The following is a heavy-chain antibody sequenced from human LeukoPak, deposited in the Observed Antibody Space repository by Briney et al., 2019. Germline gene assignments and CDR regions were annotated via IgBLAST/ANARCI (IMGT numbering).Heavy chain of an antibody. J-gene: IGHJ5*02. D-gene: IGHD3-16*02. CDR1: GGSFSGYY. Sequence: SETLSLTCAVYGGSFSGYYGSWIRQPPGKGLEWIGEINHSGSTNYNPSLKSRVTISVDTSKNQFSLKLSSVTAADTAVYYCARVYGGVWGSSRYWYNWFDPWGQGTLVTVYS. CDR3: ARVYGGVWGSSRYWYNWFDP. V-gene: IGHV4-34*01. CDR2: INHSGST.